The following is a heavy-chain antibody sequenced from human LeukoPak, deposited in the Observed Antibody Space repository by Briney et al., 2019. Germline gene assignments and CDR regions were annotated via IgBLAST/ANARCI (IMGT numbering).Heavy chain of an antibody. D-gene: IGHD3-16*02. CDR3: ASGYYDYVWGSYRLYY. Sequence: GASVTVSCKASGGTFSSYAISWVRQAPGQGLEWMGGIIPIFGTANYAQKFQGRVTITADKSTSTAYMELSSLRSEDTAVYYCASGYYDYVWGSYRLYYWGQGTLVTVSS. J-gene: IGHJ4*02. CDR1: GGTFSSYA. CDR2: IIPIFGTA. V-gene: IGHV1-69*06.